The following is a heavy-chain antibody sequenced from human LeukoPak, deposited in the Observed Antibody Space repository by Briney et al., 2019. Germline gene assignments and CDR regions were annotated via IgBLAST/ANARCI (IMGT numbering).Heavy chain of an antibody. V-gene: IGHV4-34*01. J-gene: IGHJ6*02. CDR2: INHSGST. CDR1: GGSFRGYY. Sequence: SETLSLTCAVYGGSFRGYYWSWIRQPPGRGLEWIGEINHSGSTNYNLSLKSRVTISVDTSKNQFSLKLSSVTAADTAVYYCARGPRSPHYGMDVWGQGTTVTVSS. CDR3: ARGPRSPHYGMDV. D-gene: IGHD2-15*01.